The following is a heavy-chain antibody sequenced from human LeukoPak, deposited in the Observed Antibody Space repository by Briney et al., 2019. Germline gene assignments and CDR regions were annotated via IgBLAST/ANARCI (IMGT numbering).Heavy chain of an antibody. V-gene: IGHV3-23*01. CDR3: AKTNEEWELYYYFDY. Sequence: PGGSPRLSCAASGFTFSSYAMSWVRQAPGKGLEWVSAISGSGGSTYYADSVKGRFTISRDNSKNTLYLQMNSLRAEDTAVYYCAKTNEEWELYYYFDYWGQGTLVTVSS. J-gene: IGHJ4*02. D-gene: IGHD1-26*01. CDR1: GFTFSSYA. CDR2: ISGSGGST.